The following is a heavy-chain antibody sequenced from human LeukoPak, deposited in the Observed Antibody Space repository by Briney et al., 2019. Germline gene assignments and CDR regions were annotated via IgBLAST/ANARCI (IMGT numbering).Heavy chain of an antibody. CDR1: GYTFTSCA. CDR2: INPSGGST. CDR3: ARECRGYSGYGYYYYYMDV. Sequence: GASVKVSCKASGYTFTSCAISWVRQAPGQGLEWMGIINPSGGSTSYAQKFQGRVTMTRDTSTSTVYMELSSLRSEDTAVYYCARECRGYSGYGYYYYYMDVWGKGTTVTISS. J-gene: IGHJ6*03. V-gene: IGHV1-46*01. D-gene: IGHD5-12*01.